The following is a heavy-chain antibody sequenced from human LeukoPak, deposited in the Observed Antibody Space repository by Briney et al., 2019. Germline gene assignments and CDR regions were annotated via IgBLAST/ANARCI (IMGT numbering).Heavy chain of an antibody. J-gene: IGHJ4*02. Sequence: PGRSLRLSCVASGLAFSSYSMHWVRQAPGKGLEWVGVISYDGSDEYYTDSVKGRFTISRDNSKNTVYLQMNSLRADDTAVYYCARDPEPVVAAMEGYFDYWGQGTLVTVSS. CDR1: GLAFSSYS. CDR3: ARDPEPVVAAMEGYFDY. CDR2: ISYDGSDE. V-gene: IGHV3-30*04. D-gene: IGHD2-15*01.